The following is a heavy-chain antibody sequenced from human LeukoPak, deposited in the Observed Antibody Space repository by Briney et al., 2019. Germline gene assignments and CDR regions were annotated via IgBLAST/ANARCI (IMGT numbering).Heavy chain of an antibody. CDR2: IDSDKTTT. J-gene: IGHJ5*01. CDR3: ARGRGGGSCDS. Sequence: GGSLRLSCETAGFTFSSYWMHWVRQAPGKGLVWVSRIDSDKTTTTYADSVKGRFTISRDNAKNTLYLQMNSLRAEDTAVYYCARGRGGGSCDSWGQGTLVTVSS. D-gene: IGHD2-15*01. V-gene: IGHV3-74*01. CDR1: GFTFSSYW.